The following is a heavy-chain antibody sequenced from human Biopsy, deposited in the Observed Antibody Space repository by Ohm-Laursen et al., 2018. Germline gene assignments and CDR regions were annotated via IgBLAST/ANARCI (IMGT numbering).Heavy chain of an antibody. CDR3: AKHGGLGDFWSGYPLAAFDI. D-gene: IGHD3-3*01. Sequence: ASLKISCKGFGYSFTNYWIGWVRQMPGKGLEWMGLFYPCDSDTRYSPSFQGQVPISVGKSISTAYVQWNSLKASDPAMYYCAKHGGLGDFWSGYPLAAFDIWGQGTMVTVSS. CDR1: GYSFTNYW. J-gene: IGHJ3*02. V-gene: IGHV5-51*01. CDR2: FYPCDSDT.